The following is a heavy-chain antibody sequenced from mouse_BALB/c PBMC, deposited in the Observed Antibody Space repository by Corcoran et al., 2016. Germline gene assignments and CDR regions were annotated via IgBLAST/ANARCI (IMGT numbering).Heavy chain of an antibody. Sequence: QIQLVQSGPELKKPGETVKISCKASGYTFTNYGMNWVKQAPGKGLKWMGWINTYTGEPTYADDFKGRFAFSLETSASTAYLQINNLKNEDMATYFCARGGSFAYWGQGTLVTVSA. CDR2: INTYTGEP. J-gene: IGHJ3*01. V-gene: IGHV9-1*02. CDR3: ARGGSFAY. CDR1: GYTFTNYG.